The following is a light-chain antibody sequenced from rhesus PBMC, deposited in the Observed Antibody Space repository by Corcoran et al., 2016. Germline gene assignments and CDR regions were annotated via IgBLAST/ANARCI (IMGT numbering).Light chain of an antibody. V-gene: IGKV1-74*01. CDR2: KAS. J-gene: IGKJ4*01. CDR1: EDVNDY. Sequence: DIQMTQSPSSLSASVGDRVTITCRPSEDVNDYLNWYQQLPGKPPKLLIYKASTLQSGVPSRFRGHGSGTDYTFTITSLQSEDVATYYCQHNYGSPISFGGGTKVEI. CDR3: QHNYGSPIS.